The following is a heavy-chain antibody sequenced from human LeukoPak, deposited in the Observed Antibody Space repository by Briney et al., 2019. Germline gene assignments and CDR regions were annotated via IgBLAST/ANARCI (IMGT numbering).Heavy chain of an antibody. V-gene: IGHV3-11*04. J-gene: IGHJ4*02. CDR2: ISSSGSTI. CDR3: ARDPPNYYDSSGYYYHFDY. CDR1: GFTFSDYY. D-gene: IGHD3-22*01. Sequence: PGGSLRLSRAASGFTFSDYYMSWIRQAPGKGLEWVSYISSSGSTIYYADSVKGRFTISRDNAKNSLYLQMNSLRAEDTAVYYCARDPPNYYDSSGYYYHFDYWGQGTLVTVSS.